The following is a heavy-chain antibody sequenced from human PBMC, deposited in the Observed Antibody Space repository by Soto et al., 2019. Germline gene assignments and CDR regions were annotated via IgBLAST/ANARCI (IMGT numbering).Heavy chain of an antibody. J-gene: IGHJ6*02. CDR1: GFTFSSYA. D-gene: IGHD6-19*01. CDR3: AREGEQWLVLEYMDV. V-gene: IGHV3-30-3*01. Sequence: QVQLVEAGGGVVQPGRSLRLSCAASGFTFSSYAMHWVRQAPGKGLEGVAVISYDGSNKYYADSVKGRFTISRDNSKNTLYLQMNSLRAEDTAVYYCAREGEQWLVLEYMDVWGQGTTVTVSS. CDR2: ISYDGSNK.